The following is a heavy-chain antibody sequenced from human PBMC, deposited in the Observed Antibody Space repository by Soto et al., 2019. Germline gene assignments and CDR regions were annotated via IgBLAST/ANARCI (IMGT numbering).Heavy chain of an antibody. CDR1: GFTFSNYF. Sequence: PGGPLRLSCAASGFTFSNYFMHWVRQVPGEGLVWVSRMGGDGKTISYADSVKGRFTISRDNAKNTLYLQMNSLRVEDTAVYYCARTYVPGIAGFDPWGQGTLVTVSS. CDR2: MGGDGKTI. CDR3: ARTYVPGIAGFDP. J-gene: IGHJ5*02. D-gene: IGHD1-1*01. V-gene: IGHV3-74*01.